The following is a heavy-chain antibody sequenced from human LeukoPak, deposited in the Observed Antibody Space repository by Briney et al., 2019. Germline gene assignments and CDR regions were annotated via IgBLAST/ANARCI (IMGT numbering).Heavy chain of an antibody. Sequence: SETLSLTCTVSGGSISSGDYFWSWLRQPPGKGLEWMGYIHYSGSSYHNPSLKSRLTISVDTSKNQISLKLSSVTAADTAVYYCAGNSGPGLFDYWGQGTLVTVSS. D-gene: IGHD3-10*01. CDR1: GGSISSGDYF. CDR3: AGNSGPGLFDY. V-gene: IGHV4-30-4*01. J-gene: IGHJ4*02. CDR2: IHYSGSS.